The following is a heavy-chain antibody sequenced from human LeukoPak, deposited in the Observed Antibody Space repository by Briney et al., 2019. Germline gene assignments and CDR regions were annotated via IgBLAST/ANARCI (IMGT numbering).Heavy chain of an antibody. J-gene: IGHJ3*02. CDR3: ARTDDSSGYFDDAFDI. D-gene: IGHD3-22*01. Sequence: PSETLSLTCAVYGGSFSGYYWSWIRQPPGKGLEWIGEINHSGSTNYNPSLKSRVTISVDTSKNQFSLKLSSVTAADTAVYYCARTDDSSGYFDDAFDIWGQGTMVTVSS. V-gene: IGHV4-34*01. CDR1: GGSFSGYY. CDR2: INHSGST.